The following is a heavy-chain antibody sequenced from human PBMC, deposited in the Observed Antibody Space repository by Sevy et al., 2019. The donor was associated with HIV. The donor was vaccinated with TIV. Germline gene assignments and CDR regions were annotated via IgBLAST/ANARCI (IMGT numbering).Heavy chain of an antibody. CDR2: ISYDGSNK. D-gene: IGHD3-22*01. Sequence: GGSLRLSCAASGFTFSSYAMHWVRQAPGKGLEWVEVISYDGSNKYYADSVKGRFTISRDNSKNTLYLQMNSLRAEDTAVYYCAREQLRYYDSSGLDYWGQGTLVTVSS. J-gene: IGHJ4*02. V-gene: IGHV3-30-3*01. CDR3: AREQLRYYDSSGLDY. CDR1: GFTFSSYA.